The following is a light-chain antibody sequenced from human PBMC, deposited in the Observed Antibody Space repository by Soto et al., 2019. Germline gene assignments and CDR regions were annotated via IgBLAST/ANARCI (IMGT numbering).Light chain of an antibody. CDR3: MQGTHWPIT. Sequence: MTHSPLSLPVTLGQPASISCRSNQSLVHSDGIAYFSWFQQRPGRSPRRLIYKVSNRDSGVPARFSGSGSGTDFALKISRVEAEDVGVYYCMQGTHWPITFGQGTRLENK. CDR2: KVS. J-gene: IGKJ5*01. CDR1: QSLVHSDGIAY. V-gene: IGKV2-30*02.